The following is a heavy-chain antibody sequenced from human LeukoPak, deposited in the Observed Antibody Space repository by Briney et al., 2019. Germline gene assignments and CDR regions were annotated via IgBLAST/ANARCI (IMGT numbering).Heavy chain of an antibody. CDR3: GKYGGGGAIDAFDI. D-gene: IGHD3-16*01. Sequence: GGSLRLYCAASGFTFSSYGMHWVRQAPGKGLEWVAFIRYDGSNKYYADSVKGRFTISRDNSKNTLYLHMNSLRATDTAVYYCGKYGGGGAIDAFDIWGQGTMVTVSS. CDR1: GFTFSSYG. V-gene: IGHV3-30*02. CDR2: IRYDGSNK. J-gene: IGHJ3*02.